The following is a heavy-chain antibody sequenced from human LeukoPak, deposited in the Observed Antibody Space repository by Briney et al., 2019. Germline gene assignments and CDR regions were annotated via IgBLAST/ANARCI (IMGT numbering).Heavy chain of an antibody. D-gene: IGHD3-10*01. CDR1: GFTFSSYG. CDR3: ARDYYGSGSYSLSY. V-gene: IGHV3-33*01. Sequence: GGSLRLSCAASGFTFSSYGMHWVRQAPGKGLEWVAVIWYDGSNKYYADSVKGRFTISRDNSKNTLYLRMNSLRAEDTAVYYCARDYYGSGSYSLSYWGQGTLVTVSS. J-gene: IGHJ4*02. CDR2: IWYDGSNK.